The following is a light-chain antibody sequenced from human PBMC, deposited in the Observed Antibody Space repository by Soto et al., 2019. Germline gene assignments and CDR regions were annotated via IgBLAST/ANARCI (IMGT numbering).Light chain of an antibody. CDR1: QTISSW. J-gene: IGKJ1*01. CDR3: QHYNSYSEA. Sequence: DIQMTQSPSTLSGSVGDRVTITCRASQTISSWLAWYQQKPGKAPKLLIYKASTLKSGVPSRFSGSGSGTECTLTISSLQPEDCATYYCQHYNSYSEACGQGTKVELK. CDR2: KAS. V-gene: IGKV1-5*03.